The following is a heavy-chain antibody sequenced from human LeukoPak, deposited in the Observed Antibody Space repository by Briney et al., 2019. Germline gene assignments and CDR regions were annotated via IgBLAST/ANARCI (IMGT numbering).Heavy chain of an antibody. CDR3: AKDRAPVVGATRDYGMDV. CDR1: GFTFDDYA. Sequence: GGSLRLSCAASGFTFDDYAMHWVRQAPGKGLEWVSGISWNSGSIGYADAVKGRFTISRDNAKNSLYLQMNSLRTEDTALYNCAKDRAPVVGATRDYGMDVWGQGTTVTVSS. J-gene: IGHJ6*02. V-gene: IGHV3-9*01. CDR2: ISWNSGSI. D-gene: IGHD1-26*01.